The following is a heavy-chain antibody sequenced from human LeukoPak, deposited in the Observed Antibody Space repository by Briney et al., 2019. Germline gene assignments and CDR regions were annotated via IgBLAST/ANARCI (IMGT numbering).Heavy chain of an antibody. J-gene: IGHJ3*02. D-gene: IGHD5-12*01. V-gene: IGHV1-24*01. CDR3: ATPRGLRRDYAFDI. CDR2: FNPEDDET. CDR1: GDTLTELS. Sequence: ASVKGSCKVSGDTLTELSMHGGRQAPGKGLEWRGGFNPEDDETIYAQKSQGRVTMTEDTSTDTAYMELSSLRSEDTAVYYCATPRGLRRDYAFDIWGQGTMVTVSS.